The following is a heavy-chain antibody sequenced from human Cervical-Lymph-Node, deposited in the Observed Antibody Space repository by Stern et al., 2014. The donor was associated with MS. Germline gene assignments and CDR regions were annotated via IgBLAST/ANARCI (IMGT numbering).Heavy chain of an antibody. D-gene: IGHD1-26*01. CDR1: GLSFSNYA. CDR3: ATEEVGFDY. CDR2: MAYDEKKK. Sequence: VQLVESGGGLVQPGRSLRLSCVVSGLSFSNYAMHWVRQAPGKGVGWVAHMAYDEKKKAYGDSVRGRFTISRDNSKNTHYLQMNSLGPEDTAVYYCATEEVGFDYWGQGTLVTVSS. J-gene: IGHJ4*02. V-gene: IGHV3-30*04.